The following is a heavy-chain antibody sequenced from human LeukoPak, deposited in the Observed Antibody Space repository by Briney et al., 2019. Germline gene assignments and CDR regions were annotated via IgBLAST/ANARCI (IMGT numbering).Heavy chain of an antibody. V-gene: IGHV1-2*02. D-gene: IGHD3-9*01. CDR1: GYTFTDYY. CDR2: INPNSCGT. Sequence: GASVKVSCKASGYTFTDYYVHWVRQAPGQGLEWMGWINPNSCGTNYAQKFQGRVTMTRDTSISTAYMELSRLSSDDTAVYYCARGRFFDWLLYGDYWGQGTLVTVSS. CDR3: ARGRFFDWLLYGDY. J-gene: IGHJ4*02.